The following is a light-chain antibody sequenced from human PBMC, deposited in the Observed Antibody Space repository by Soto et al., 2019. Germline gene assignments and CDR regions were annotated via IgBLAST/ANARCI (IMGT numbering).Light chain of an antibody. CDR3: SPYTSSSTRV. Sequence: QSVLTQPASVSVSPGQSITISCTGTSSDGGGYNYVSWYQQHPGKAPKLMIYEVSNRPSGVSNRFSGSKSGNTASLTISGLQAEDEADYYCSPYTSSSTRVFGTGSKVTVL. CDR2: EVS. J-gene: IGLJ1*01. V-gene: IGLV2-14*01. CDR1: SSDGGGYNY.